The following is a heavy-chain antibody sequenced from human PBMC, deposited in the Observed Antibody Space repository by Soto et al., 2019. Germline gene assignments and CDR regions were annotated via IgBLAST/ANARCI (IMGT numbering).Heavy chain of an antibody. V-gene: IGHV4-59*01. D-gene: IGHD2-2*01. CDR2: IYYSGST. CDR3: AKMAPASVFDY. CDR1: GASINSFY. J-gene: IGHJ4*02. Sequence: SETLSLTCTVSGASINSFYWSWIRQPPGKGLEWIGFIYYSGSTNYNPSLKSRATISVDTSKNQFSLKLTSVTAADTAVYYCAKMAPASVFDYWGQGTLVTVSS.